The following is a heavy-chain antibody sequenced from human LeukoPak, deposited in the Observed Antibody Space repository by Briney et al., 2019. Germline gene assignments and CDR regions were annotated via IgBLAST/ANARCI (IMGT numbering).Heavy chain of an antibody. CDR3: ARQGSGYADWFDP. J-gene: IGHJ5*02. CDR2: IYHSGST. Sequence: SETLSLTCAVSGYSISSGYYWGWIRQPPEKGLEWIGSIYHSGSTYYNPSLKSRVTISVDTSKNQFSLKLSSVTAADTAVYYCARQGSGYADWFDPWGQGTLVTVSS. V-gene: IGHV4-38-2*01. CDR1: GYSISSGYY. D-gene: IGHD5-12*01.